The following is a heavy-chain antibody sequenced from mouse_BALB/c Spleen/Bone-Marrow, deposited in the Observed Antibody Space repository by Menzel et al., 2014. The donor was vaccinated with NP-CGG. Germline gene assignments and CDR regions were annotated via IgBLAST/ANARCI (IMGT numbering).Heavy chain of an antibody. CDR1: GFTFNTYA. CDR3: VRDYGYNYAMDY. Sequence: EVQVVESGGGLVQPKGSLKLSCAASGFTFNTYAMNWVRQAPGKGLEWVARIRSKSNNYATYYADSVKDRFTISRDDSQSMLYLQMNNLKTEDTAVYYCVRDYGYNYAMDYWGQGTSVTVSS. CDR2: IRSKSNNYAT. J-gene: IGHJ4*01. D-gene: IGHD2-2*01. V-gene: IGHV10-1*02.